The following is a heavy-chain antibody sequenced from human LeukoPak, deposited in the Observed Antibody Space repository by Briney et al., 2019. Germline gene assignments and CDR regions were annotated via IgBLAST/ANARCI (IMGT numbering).Heavy chain of an antibody. CDR2: IRYDGSDK. CDR1: GFTFSSYG. CDR3: AKDYSSNWFDS. D-gene: IGHD5-18*01. V-gene: IGHV3-30*02. J-gene: IGHJ5*01. Sequence: GGSLRLSCAASGFTFSSYGMHWVRQAPGKGLEWVAFIRYDGSDKYYADSVKGRFTISRNKSKSTLYLYMNSLRAEDTAVYYCAKDYSSNWFDSWGQGILLTVSS.